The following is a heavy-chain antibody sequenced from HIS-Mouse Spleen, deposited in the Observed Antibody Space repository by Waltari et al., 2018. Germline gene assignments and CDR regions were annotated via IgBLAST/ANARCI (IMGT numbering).Heavy chain of an antibody. D-gene: IGHD6-13*01. CDR1: GCSISSSTYY. Sequence: QLQLQESGPGLVKPSETLSLPCTVSGCSISSSTYYRGWIRQPPGKGLEWIGSIYYSGRTYYNPSLKSRVTISVDTSKNQFSLKLSSVTAADTAVYYCAREIPYSSSWYDWYFDLWGRGTLVTVSS. CDR3: AREIPYSSSWYDWYFDL. CDR2: IYYSGRT. J-gene: IGHJ2*01. V-gene: IGHV4-39*07.